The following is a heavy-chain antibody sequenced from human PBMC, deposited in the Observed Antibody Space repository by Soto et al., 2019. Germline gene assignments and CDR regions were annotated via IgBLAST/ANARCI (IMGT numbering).Heavy chain of an antibody. V-gene: IGHV4-34*01. CDR1: GGSFSGYY. D-gene: IGHD6-19*01. CDR3: ARVTRAVAGPDY. J-gene: IGHJ4*02. CDR2: INHSGST. Sequence: SETLSLTCAVYGGSFSGYYWSWIRQPPGKGLEWIGEINHSGSTNYNPSLKSRVTISVDTSKNQFSLKLSSVTAADTAVCYCARVTRAVAGPDYWGQGTLVTVSS.